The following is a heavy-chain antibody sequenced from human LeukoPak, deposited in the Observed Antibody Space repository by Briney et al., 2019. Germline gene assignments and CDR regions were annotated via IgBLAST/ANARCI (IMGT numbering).Heavy chain of an antibody. CDR1: GGSFSGYY. Sequence: SETLSLTCAVYGGSFSGYYWSWIRQPPGKGLEWIGEINHSGSTNYNPSLKSRVTISVDTSKNRFSLKLSSVTAADTAVYYCARVRRITMLVAVIKAVAFDIWGQGTMVTVSS. D-gene: IGHD3-22*01. J-gene: IGHJ3*02. CDR2: INHSGST. CDR3: ARVRRITMLVAVIKAVAFDI. V-gene: IGHV4-34*01.